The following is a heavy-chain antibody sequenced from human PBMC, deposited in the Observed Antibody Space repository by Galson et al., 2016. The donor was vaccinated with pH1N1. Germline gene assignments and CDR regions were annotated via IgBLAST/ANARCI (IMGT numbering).Heavy chain of an antibody. Sequence: SLRLSCAASGFTFSHYWMSWVRQAPGKGLEWVANIKENGSEKYYLDSVKGRFTTSREHAKHSVSLQLDSLRAEDTAVYYCAGHLFSASESPFEYWGQGALVTVSS. J-gene: IGHJ4*02. CDR2: IKENGSEK. D-gene: IGHD3-16*01. CDR3: AGHLFSASESPFEY. CDR1: GFTFSHYW. V-gene: IGHV3-7*01.